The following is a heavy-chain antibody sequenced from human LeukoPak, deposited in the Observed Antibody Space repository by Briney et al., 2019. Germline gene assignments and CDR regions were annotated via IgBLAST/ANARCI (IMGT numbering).Heavy chain of an antibody. Sequence: ASVKVSCKASGYTFTSYGISWVRQAPGRGLEWMGWISAYNGNTNYAQKLQGRVTMTTDTSTSTAYMELRSLRSDDTAVYYCARTTYYYGSGSYGEVDYWGQGTLVTVSS. CDR3: ARTTYYYGSGSYGEVDY. CDR1: GYTFTSYG. J-gene: IGHJ4*02. CDR2: ISAYNGNT. V-gene: IGHV1-18*01. D-gene: IGHD3-10*01.